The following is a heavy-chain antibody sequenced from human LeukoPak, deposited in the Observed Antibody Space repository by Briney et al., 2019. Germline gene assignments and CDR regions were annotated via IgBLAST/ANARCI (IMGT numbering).Heavy chain of an antibody. J-gene: IGHJ4*02. V-gene: IGHV4-38-2*02. CDR3: ARAETYSSGWYDPFFDY. CDR1: TYSISSAYY. Sequence: PSETLSLTCSVSTYSISSAYYWGWIRQPPGKGLQWIGSIYHSGSTSYNPSLKSRVTMSVDTSKNQFSLKLRSVTAADTAVYHCARAETYSSGWYDPFFDYWGQGTLVTVST. D-gene: IGHD6-19*01. CDR2: IYHSGST.